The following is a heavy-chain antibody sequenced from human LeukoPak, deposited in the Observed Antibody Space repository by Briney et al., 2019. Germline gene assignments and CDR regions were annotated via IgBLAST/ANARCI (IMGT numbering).Heavy chain of an antibody. V-gene: IGHV1-8*01. Sequence: GASVKVSCKASGYTFTSYDINLVRQDTGQGLEWMGWMNPNSGNTGYAQKFQGRVTMTRNTSISTAYMELSSLRSDDTAVYYCARRPSKYYDILTGYYRSEFDYWGQGTLVTVSS. CDR1: GYTFTSYD. CDR2: MNPNSGNT. D-gene: IGHD3-9*01. CDR3: ARRPSKYYDILTGYYRSEFDY. J-gene: IGHJ4*02.